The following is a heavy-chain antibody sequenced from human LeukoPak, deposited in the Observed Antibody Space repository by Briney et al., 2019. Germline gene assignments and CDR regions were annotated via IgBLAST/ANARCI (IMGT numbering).Heavy chain of an antibody. CDR3: ARHYGP. J-gene: IGHJ5*02. V-gene: IGHV4-34*01. CDR1: GGSFSGYF. Sequence: SETLSLTCAVYGGSFSGYFWSWIRQPPGKGLEWIGSIYDSGSTYYNPSLKSRVTISVDTSKNQFSLKLNSVTAADTAVYYCARHYGPWGQGTLVTVSS. D-gene: IGHD3-16*01. CDR2: IYDSGST.